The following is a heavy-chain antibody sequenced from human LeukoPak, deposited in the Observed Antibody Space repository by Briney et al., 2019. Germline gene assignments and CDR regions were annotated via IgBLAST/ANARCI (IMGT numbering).Heavy chain of an antibody. CDR2: IPYDGSNK. CDR1: GFTFSSYA. D-gene: IGHD6-13*01. Sequence: HPGRTLRLSCAASGFTFSSYAMHWVRQAPGKGLEWVALIPYDGSNKYYADSVKGRFTVSRDNSKNTLYLQMNSLRAEDTAVYYCVRGAYSSSWLNFDYWGQGTLVTVSS. V-gene: IGHV3-30*04. CDR3: VRGAYSSSWLNFDY. J-gene: IGHJ4*02.